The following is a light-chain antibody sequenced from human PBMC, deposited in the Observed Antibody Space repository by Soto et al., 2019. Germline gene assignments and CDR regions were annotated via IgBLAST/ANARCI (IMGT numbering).Light chain of an antibody. CDR1: QNVRSY. V-gene: IGKV3-11*01. Sequence: EIVLTQSPATLSLSPGERATLSCRASQNVRSYLAWYQQKPGQAPRLLIHDASSRATGIPDRFSGSGSGTDFTLTISSLEPEDSAVYYCQQRTNWPTSTFGQGPRLEIK. CDR2: DAS. J-gene: IGKJ5*01. CDR3: QQRTNWPTST.